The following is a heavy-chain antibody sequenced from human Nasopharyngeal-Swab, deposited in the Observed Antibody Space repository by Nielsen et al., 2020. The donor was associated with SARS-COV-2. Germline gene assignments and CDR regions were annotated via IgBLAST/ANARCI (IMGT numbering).Heavy chain of an antibody. CDR1: GGSISSNNYY. J-gene: IGHJ3*02. V-gene: IGHV4-39*01. CDR3: ARHIESVAVGRAFDI. Sequence: SETLSLTCTVSGGSISSNNYYWGWIRQPPGKGLEWTGSIYYSGNTYYNPSPKSRVTISADTSKNQFPLKLSSVTAADTAVYYCARHIESVAVGRAFDIWGQGTMVTVSS. CDR2: IYYSGNT. D-gene: IGHD6-19*01.